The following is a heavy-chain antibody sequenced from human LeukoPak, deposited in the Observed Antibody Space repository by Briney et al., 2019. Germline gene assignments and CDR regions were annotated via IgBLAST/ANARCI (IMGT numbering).Heavy chain of an antibody. CDR1: GGSVSSNSAA. V-gene: IGHV6-1*01. Sequence: SQTLSLTCAISGGSVSSNSAAWNWIRQSPSRGLEWLGRIYYRSRWYNEYALSVKSRISINPDTSKNQFSLQLNSVTPEDTAVYYCARVTEKQYLPFDSWGQGTLVTVSS. CDR3: ARVTEKQYLPFDS. D-gene: IGHD6-19*01. CDR2: IYYRSRWYN. J-gene: IGHJ4*02.